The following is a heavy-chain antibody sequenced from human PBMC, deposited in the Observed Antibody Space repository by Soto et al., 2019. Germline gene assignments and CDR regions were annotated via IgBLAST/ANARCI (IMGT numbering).Heavy chain of an antibody. CDR3: AKDYGSGRYLFGVGAYFDY. J-gene: IGHJ4*02. Sequence: GGSLRLSCAASGFTFSSYAMSWVRQAPGKGLEWVSAISGSGGSTYYADSVKGRFTISRDNSKNTLYLQMNSLRAEDTAVYYCAKDYGSGRYLFGVGAYFDYWGQGTLVTVSS. CDR1: GFTFSSYA. V-gene: IGHV3-23*01. CDR2: ISGSGGST. D-gene: IGHD3-10*01.